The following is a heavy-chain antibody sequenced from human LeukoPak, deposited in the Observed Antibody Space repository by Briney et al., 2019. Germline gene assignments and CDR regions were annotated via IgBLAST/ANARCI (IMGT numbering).Heavy chain of an antibody. CDR1: GITFNRYD. Sequence: GGSLRLSCAASGITFNRYDMSWVRLGPGKGLEWVAAISSGGGSTYYTDSVKGRFTISRDNSENILYLQINSLKAEDTAVYYCARAFFYYDSDANEYWGQGTLVTVSS. V-gene: IGHV3-23*01. D-gene: IGHD3-22*01. CDR2: ISSGGGST. CDR3: ARAFFYYDSDANEY. J-gene: IGHJ4*02.